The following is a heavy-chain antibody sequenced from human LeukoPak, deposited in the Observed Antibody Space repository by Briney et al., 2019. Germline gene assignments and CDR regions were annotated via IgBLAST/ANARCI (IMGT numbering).Heavy chain of an antibody. D-gene: IGHD6-19*01. CDR1: GYTFTTLD. Sequence: ASVKVSCKASGYTFTTLDINWVRQATGQGLEWMGWINTNTGNPTYAQGFTGRFVFSLDTSVSTAYLQISSLKAEDTAVYYCARDGLAVADNFDYWGQGTLVTVSS. J-gene: IGHJ4*02. V-gene: IGHV7-4-1*02. CDR2: INTNTGNP. CDR3: ARDGLAVADNFDY.